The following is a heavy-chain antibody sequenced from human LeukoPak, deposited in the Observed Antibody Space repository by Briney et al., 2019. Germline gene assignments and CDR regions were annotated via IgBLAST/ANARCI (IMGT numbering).Heavy chain of an antibody. V-gene: IGHV2-5*01. CDR2: IYWNDDK. D-gene: IGHD4-23*01. CDR1: GFSLSTSGVG. CDR3: AHSDNGGNNFDY. Sequence: SGPTVVKPTQTLTLTCTFSGFSLSTSGVGVGWIRQPPGKPLEWLALIYWNDDKRYSPSLKSRLTITKDTSKNQVVLTMTNMDPVDTATYYCAHSDNGGNNFDYWGQGTLVTVSS. J-gene: IGHJ4*02.